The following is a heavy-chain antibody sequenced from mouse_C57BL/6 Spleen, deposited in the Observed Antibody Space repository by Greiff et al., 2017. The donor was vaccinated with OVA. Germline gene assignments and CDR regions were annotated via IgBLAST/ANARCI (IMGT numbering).Heavy chain of an antibody. CDR2: VNPGSGGT. V-gene: IGHV1-54*01. CDR3: AKEESGFAY. Sequence: VQLQQSGAVLVRPGTSVKVSCKASGYAFTNYLIEWVKQRPGQGLEWIGVVNPGSGGTNYNEKFKGKATLTADTSSSTAYMQRSSLTCEDSAVYFCAKEESGFAYWGQGTLVTVSA. J-gene: IGHJ3*01. CDR1: GYAFTNYL.